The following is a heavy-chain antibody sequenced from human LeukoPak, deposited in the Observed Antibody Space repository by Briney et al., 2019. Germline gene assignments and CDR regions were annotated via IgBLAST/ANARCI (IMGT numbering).Heavy chain of an antibody. CDR1: GFTVSSNY. Sequence: GGSLRLSCEASGFTVSSNYMSWVLQAPGKGPEWVSVTYSNGRTYYADSVKGRFTISRDNSKNTLYLQMNSLRAEDTAVYYCAREDDPEAFDIWGQGTMVTISS. J-gene: IGHJ3*02. CDR3: AREDDPEAFDI. CDR2: TYSNGRT. V-gene: IGHV3-66*01.